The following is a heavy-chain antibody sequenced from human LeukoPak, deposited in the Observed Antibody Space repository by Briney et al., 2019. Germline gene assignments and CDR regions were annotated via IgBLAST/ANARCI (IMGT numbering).Heavy chain of an antibody. CDR2: IYSNGNT. CDR3: ARSATVTTGYFDY. D-gene: IGHD4-17*01. Sequence: SETLSLTCSVSGGSISSSGHYWGWIRQSPEKGLDWIGSIYSNGNTYYNPSVKSRVTIPVATSKNQFSLKLTSVTAAETAVYYCARSATVTTGYFDYWGQGALVTVSS. CDR1: GGSISSSGHY. J-gene: IGHJ4*02. V-gene: IGHV4-39*07.